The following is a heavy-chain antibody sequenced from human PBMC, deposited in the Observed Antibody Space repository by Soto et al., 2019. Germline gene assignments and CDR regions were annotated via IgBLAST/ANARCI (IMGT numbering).Heavy chain of an antibody. CDR3: ARVYGVLRYMLIYH. V-gene: IGHV1-8*01. CDR1: GYNFNSYD. Sequence: ASVKVSCKASGYNFNSYDINWVRQATGQGLEWMGWMNPNSGNTGYAQKFQGRVTMTRNTSISTAYMELSSLRSEDTAVYYCARVYGVLRYMLIYHWGQGTQVTVSS. D-gene: IGHD3-9*01. J-gene: IGHJ5*02. CDR2: MNPNSGNT.